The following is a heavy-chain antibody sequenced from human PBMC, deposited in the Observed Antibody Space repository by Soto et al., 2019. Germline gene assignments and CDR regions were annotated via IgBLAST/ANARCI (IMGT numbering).Heavy chain of an antibody. CDR3: GRKVFSPGRLDP. Sequence: QVQLVQSGTEVKKPGASVKVSCKASGYSFVSYDISWVRKAPGQGLEWMGWISGYDGHPRYALKFQARVTITSDTQPRAVYMDVGSLTMEDTAVYSCGRKVFSPGRLDPWGEGTLVTVAS. CDR2: ISGYDGHP. V-gene: IGHV1-18*01. CDR1: GYSFVSYD. J-gene: IGHJ5*02.